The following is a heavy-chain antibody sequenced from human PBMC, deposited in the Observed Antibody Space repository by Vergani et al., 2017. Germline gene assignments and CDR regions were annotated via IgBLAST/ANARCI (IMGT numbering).Heavy chain of an antibody. D-gene: IGHD5-12*01. Sequence: QVQLQESGPGLVKPSQTLSLTCTVSGGSISSGSYYWSWIRQPAGNGLEWIGRIYTSGSTNYNPSLKSRVTISVDTSKNQFSLKLSSVTAADTAVYYCARMPGGYSGYDIDYWGQGTLVTVSS. CDR1: GGSISSGSYY. V-gene: IGHV4-61*02. CDR3: ARMPGGYSGYDIDY. J-gene: IGHJ4*02. CDR2: IYTSGST.